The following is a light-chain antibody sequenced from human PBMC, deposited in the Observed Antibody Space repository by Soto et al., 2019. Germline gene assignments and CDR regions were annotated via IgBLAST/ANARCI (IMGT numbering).Light chain of an antibody. J-gene: IGLJ2*01. V-gene: IGLV2-14*01. CDR3: SSYTSSSTLVV. CDR1: SSDVGGYNY. CDR2: EVS. Sequence: QSALTQPASVSGSHGQSITISCTGTSSDVGGYNYVSWYQQHPGKAPKLMIYEVSNRPSGVSNRFSGSKSGNTASLTISGRQAEDEADYYCSSYTSSSTLVVFGGGTKLTVL.